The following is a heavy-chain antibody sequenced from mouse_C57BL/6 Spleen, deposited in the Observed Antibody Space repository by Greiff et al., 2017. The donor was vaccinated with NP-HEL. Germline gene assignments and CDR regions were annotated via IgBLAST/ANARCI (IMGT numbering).Heavy chain of an antibody. CDR1: GYTFTDYN. J-gene: IGHJ2*01. CDR2: INPNNGGT. D-gene: IGHD2-3*01. CDR3: AREGDGYYGYYFDY. V-gene: IGHV1-18*01. Sequence: VQLQQSGPELVKPGASVKIPCKASGYTFTDYNMDWVKQSHGKSLEWIGDINPNNGGTIYNQKFKGKATLTVDKSSSTAYMELRSLTSEDTAVYYCAREGDGYYGYYFDYWGQGTTLTVSS.